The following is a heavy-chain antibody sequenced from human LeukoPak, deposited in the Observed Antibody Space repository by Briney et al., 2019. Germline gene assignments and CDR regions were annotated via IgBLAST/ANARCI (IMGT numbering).Heavy chain of an antibody. CDR3: ARGRWLRDAFDI. D-gene: IGHD2-15*01. Sequence: ASVKVSCKASGYTFTGYYMHWVRQAPGQRLQWMGWISDYNSDYNDNIKYEQKFQGRVTMTTDTSTSTAYMELRSLRSDDTAVYYCARGRWLRDAFDIWGQGTMLTVSS. J-gene: IGHJ3*02. CDR1: GYTFTGYY. CDR2: ISDYNSDYNDNI. V-gene: IGHV1-18*04.